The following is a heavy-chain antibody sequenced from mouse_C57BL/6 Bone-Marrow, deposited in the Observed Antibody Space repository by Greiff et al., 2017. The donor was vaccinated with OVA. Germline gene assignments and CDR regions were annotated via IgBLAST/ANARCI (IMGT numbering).Heavy chain of an antibody. Sequence: VQLQQPGAELVKPGASVKLSCKASGYTFTSYWMQWVKQRPGQGLEWIGEIDPSDSYTNYNQKFKGKATLTVDTSSSTAYMQLSSLTSEDSAVYHCGSLLWGTTGDAMDYWGQGTSVTVSS. J-gene: IGHJ4*01. V-gene: IGHV1-50*01. CDR3: GSLLWGTTGDAMDY. CDR2: IDPSDSYT. D-gene: IGHD1-1*02. CDR1: GYTFTSYW.